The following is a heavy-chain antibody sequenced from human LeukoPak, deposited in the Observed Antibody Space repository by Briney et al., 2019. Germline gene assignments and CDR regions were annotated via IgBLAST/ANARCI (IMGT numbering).Heavy chain of an antibody. CDR1: GFTFSSYW. CDR2: INHSGST. Sequence: PGGSLRLSCAASGFTFSSYWMSWVRQPPGKGLEWIGEINHSGSTNYNPSLKSRVTISIDTTMTQFSLKLNSVTAADTAMYYCALAHYYYCMDVWGKGTTVTISS. J-gene: IGHJ6*03. CDR3: ALAHYYYCMDV. V-gene: IGHV4-34*08.